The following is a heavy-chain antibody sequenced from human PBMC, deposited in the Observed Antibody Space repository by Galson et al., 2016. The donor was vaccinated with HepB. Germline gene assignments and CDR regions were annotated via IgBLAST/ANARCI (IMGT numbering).Heavy chain of an antibody. CDR3: AGGPNDGLYTY. CDR2: IYYSGRT. D-gene: IGHD2-2*02. V-gene: IGHV4-31*03. Sequence: TLSLTCTVSGASISSGGYYWTWIRQHPGKDLEWIGYIYYSGRTYYNPSLESRVTISADTSKNVFSLKVSSMTAADTAVYYCAGGPNDGLYTYWGQGTLVTVSS. CDR1: GASISSGGYY. J-gene: IGHJ4*02.